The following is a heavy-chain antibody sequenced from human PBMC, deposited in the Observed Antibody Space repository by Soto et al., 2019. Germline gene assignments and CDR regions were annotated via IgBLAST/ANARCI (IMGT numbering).Heavy chain of an antibody. CDR1: GSTLRNYA. D-gene: IGHD6-13*01. Sequence: GGSLRLSCAASGSTLRNYAMNCVRQAPGKGLEWISKISGSNNNIYYADSVRGRFTIFRDNAKNSLYLQMNSLRAEDTAVYYCAKEGIAAPPLYYYYGMDVWGQGTTVTVSS. CDR3: AKEGIAAPPLYYYYGMDV. J-gene: IGHJ6*02. CDR2: ISGSNNNI. V-gene: IGHV3-48*03.